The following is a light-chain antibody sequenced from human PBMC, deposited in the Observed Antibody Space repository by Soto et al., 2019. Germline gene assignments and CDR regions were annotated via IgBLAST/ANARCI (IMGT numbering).Light chain of an antibody. CDR1: QNINSN. J-gene: IGKJ4*01. Sequence: EILMTQSPRTLSVSPGERATLSCRASQNINSNLAWYQQRPGQAPRVLIYGASSRASGIPDRFSGSGSGTDFTLTINRLEPDDFAVYYCQQYKDWPPLTFGGGTRVESK. CDR2: GAS. V-gene: IGKV3D-15*01. CDR3: QQYKDWPPLT.